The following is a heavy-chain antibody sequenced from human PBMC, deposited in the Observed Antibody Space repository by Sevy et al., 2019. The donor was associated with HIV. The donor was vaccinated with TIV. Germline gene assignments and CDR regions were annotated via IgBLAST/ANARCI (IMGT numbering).Heavy chain of an antibody. Sequence: GGSLRLSCSASGFRLNTYAMHWVRQAPGKVLEWVSVISSTGNFESYAASVKGRFTISKDNSKNTVSLQMNSLRPEDTAMYYCARDAGYTTKFHPLHWGQGTLVTVSS. J-gene: IGHJ4*02. CDR3: ARDAGYTTKFHPLH. CDR1: GFRLNTYA. D-gene: IGHD5-12*01. CDR2: ISSTGNFE. V-gene: IGHV3-30*04.